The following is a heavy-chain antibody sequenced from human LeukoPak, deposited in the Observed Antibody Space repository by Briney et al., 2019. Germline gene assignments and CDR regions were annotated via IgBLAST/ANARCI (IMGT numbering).Heavy chain of an antibody. V-gene: IGHV3-48*03. CDR1: GYTFSSLE. CDR3: ARGRFMIPF. D-gene: IGHD3-16*01. CDR2: ISSSGTTI. J-gene: IGHJ4*02. Sequence: PGGSLRPSCASSGYTFSSLEMTWVRQAPGKGLEWVSYISSSGTTIYYADSVKGRFTISRDNAKNSLYLQMNSLTAEDTAVYYCARGRFMIPFGGQGTLVTVSS.